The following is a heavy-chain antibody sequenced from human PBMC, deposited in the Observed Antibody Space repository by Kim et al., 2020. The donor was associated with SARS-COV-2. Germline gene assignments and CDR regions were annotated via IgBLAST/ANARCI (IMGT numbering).Heavy chain of an antibody. Sequence: SETLSLTCTVSGGSISSYYWSWIRQPPGKGLEWIGYIYYSGSTNYNPSLKSRVTISVDTSKNQFSLKLSSVTAADSAVYYCARGGYDSSGYYRNVAFDIWGQGTMVTVSS. CDR3: ARGGYDSSGYYRNVAFDI. CDR1: GGSISSYY. CDR2: IYYSGST. J-gene: IGHJ3*02. D-gene: IGHD3-22*01. V-gene: IGHV4-59*01.